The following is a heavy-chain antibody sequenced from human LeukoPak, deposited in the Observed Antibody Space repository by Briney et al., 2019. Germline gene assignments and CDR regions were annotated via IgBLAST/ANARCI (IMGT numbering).Heavy chain of an antibody. CDR3: AKSLYGGCDY. D-gene: IGHD3-16*02. CDR2: VNGNGGST. CDR1: GFSLSTYA. Sequence: PGGSLRLSCAASGFSLSTYAMSWVRQAPGKGLEWVSGVNGNGGSTSYADSVKGRFTIFRDNSKNTVYLQMNSLRVEDTAVYYCAKSLYGGCDYWGQGTVVTVPS. V-gene: IGHV3-23*01. J-gene: IGHJ4*02.